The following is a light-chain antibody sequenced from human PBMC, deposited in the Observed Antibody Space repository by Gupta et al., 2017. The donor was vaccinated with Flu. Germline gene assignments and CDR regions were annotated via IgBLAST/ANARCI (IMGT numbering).Light chain of an antibody. J-gene: IGLJ3*02. CDR3: GADHGSGSNFVWV. Sequence: QPVLTQQPSASASLGASFTLTCTLSSSYSNDKVDWYQQSPGQRTRFVRRVGTGGSVEFTGNGIPDRFSVLGSGLSRNLTIKNIQEDDDGDYHGGADHGSGSNFVWVFGGGTKVTVL. CDR2: VGTGGSVE. V-gene: IGLV9-49*03. CDR1: SSYSNDK.